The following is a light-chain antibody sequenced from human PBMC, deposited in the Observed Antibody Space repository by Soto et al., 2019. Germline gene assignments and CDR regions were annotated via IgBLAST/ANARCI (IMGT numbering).Light chain of an antibody. J-gene: IGKJ4*01. Sequence: DIQMTQSPSSLSASVGDRVTITCRASQSISSYLNWYQQKPGKAPKLLIYKAPSLASGVPSRFSGSGSGTEFTLTISSLQPDDFATYYCQQYNSYPLTFGGGTKVDIK. V-gene: IGKV1-5*03. CDR3: QQYNSYPLT. CDR2: KAP. CDR1: QSISSY.